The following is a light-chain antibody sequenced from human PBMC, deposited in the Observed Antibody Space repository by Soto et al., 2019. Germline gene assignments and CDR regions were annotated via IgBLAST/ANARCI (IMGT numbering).Light chain of an antibody. J-gene: IGKJ1*01. V-gene: IGKV3-15*01. CDR2: DAS. Sequence: EVVMTQSPATLSVSPGERATLSCRASQSVSSNLAWFQQKPGQAPRLLIYDASTRATGIPARFSGSGSGTEFTLIISSLQSEDFAVYYCQQYNNWWTFGQGT. CDR3: QQYNNWWT. CDR1: QSVSSN.